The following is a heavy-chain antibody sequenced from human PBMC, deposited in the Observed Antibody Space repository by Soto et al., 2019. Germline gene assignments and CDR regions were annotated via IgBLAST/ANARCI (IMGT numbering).Heavy chain of an antibody. V-gene: IGHV4-59*01. CDR1: GGSISSYY. Sequence: SETLSLTCTVSGGSISSYYWSWIRQPPGKGLEWIGYIYYSGSTNYNPSIKSRVTISVDTSKNQFSLKMSSVTAADTAMYYCARDLTDQLQGDLFWFDPWGQGTLVTVSS. CDR2: IYYSGST. CDR3: ARDLTDQLQGDLFWFDP. D-gene: IGHD2-2*01. J-gene: IGHJ5*02.